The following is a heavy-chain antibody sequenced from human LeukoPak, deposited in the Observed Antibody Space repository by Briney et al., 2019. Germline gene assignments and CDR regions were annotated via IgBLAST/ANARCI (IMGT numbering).Heavy chain of an antibody. D-gene: IGHD2-2*01. V-gene: IGHV3-20*04. CDR2: INWNGGST. CDR1: GFTFDDYG. Sequence: GGSLRLSCAASGFTFDDYGMSWVRQAPGKGLEWVSGINWNGGSTGYADSVKGRFTISRDNAKNSLYLQMNSLRAEDTALYYCARAGGYCSSTSCYRENYFDYWGQGTLVTVSS. CDR3: ARAGGYCSSTSCYRENYFDY. J-gene: IGHJ4*02.